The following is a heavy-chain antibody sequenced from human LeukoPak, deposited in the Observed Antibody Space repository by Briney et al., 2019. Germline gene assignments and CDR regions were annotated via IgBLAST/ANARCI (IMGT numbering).Heavy chain of an antibody. CDR3: ASSGSYLYGMDV. CDR1: GGSFSGYY. Sequence: PSETQSLTCADYGGSFSGYYWSWIRQPPGKGLEWIGEINRSGSTNYNPSLKSRVTISVDTSKNQFSLKLSSVTAADTAVYYCASSGSYLYGMDVWGQGTTVTVSS. D-gene: IGHD3-10*01. CDR2: INRSGST. V-gene: IGHV4-34*01. J-gene: IGHJ6*02.